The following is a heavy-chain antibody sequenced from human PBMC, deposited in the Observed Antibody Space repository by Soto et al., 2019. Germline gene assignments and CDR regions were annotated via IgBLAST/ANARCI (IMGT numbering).Heavy chain of an antibody. Sequence: QLQLQESGPGLVKPSETLSLTCTVSGGSISSSSYYWGWIRQPPGKGLEWIGSIYYSGSTYYNPSLKSRVTISVDTSKNQFSLKLSSVTAADTAVYYCARPGGYDFWSGYFVYWGQGTLVTVSS. D-gene: IGHD3-3*01. CDR2: IYYSGST. CDR3: ARPGGYDFWSGYFVY. CDR1: GGSISSSSYY. J-gene: IGHJ4*02. V-gene: IGHV4-39*01.